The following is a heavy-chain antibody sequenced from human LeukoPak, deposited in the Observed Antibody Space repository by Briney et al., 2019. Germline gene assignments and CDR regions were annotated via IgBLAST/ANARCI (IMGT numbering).Heavy chain of an antibody. CDR3: AKDAQRGFDFSNSLES. D-gene: IGHD4-11*01. CDR1: GFTFTNYG. V-gene: IGHV3-33*06. J-gene: IGHJ4*02. Sequence: GGSLRLPCAASGFTFTNYGMHWVRQAPGKGLEWVAVIWSDGTEKYYGDSVKGRFTISRDNSKKTVYLQVNSLRVEDTAVYYCAKDAQRGFDFSNSLESWGQGTLVTVSP. CDR2: IWSDGTEK.